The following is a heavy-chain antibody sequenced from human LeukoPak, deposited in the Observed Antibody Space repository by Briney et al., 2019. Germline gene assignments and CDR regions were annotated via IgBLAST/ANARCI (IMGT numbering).Heavy chain of an antibody. CDR3: AKDSLVGVAGRIAAAGTSLDY. CDR1: GFTFSTYA. CDR2: ISYDGSNK. Sequence: GGSLRLSCAASGFTFSTYAMTWVRQAPGKGLEWVAVISYDGSNKYYADSVKGRFTISRDNSKNTLYLQMNSLRAEDTAVYYCAKDSLVGVAGRIAAAGTSLDYWGQGTLVTVSS. V-gene: IGHV3-30*18. D-gene: IGHD6-13*01. J-gene: IGHJ4*02.